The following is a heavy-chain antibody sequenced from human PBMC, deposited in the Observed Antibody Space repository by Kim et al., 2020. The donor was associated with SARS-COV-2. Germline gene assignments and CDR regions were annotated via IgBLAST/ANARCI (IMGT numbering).Heavy chain of an antibody. J-gene: IGHJ4*02. CDR3: ARVTVYYYDSSGYHPIDY. D-gene: IGHD3-22*01. CDR1: GYTFTSYG. Sequence: ASVKVSCKASGYTFTSYGISWVRQAPGQGLEWMGWISAYNGNTNYAQKLQGRVTMTTDTSTSTAYMELRSLRSDDTAVYYCARVTVYYYDSSGYHPIDYWGQGTLVTVSS. V-gene: IGHV1-18*01. CDR2: ISAYNGNT.